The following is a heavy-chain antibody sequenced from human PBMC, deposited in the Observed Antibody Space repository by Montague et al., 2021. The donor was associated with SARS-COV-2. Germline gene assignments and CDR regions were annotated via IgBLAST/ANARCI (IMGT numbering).Heavy chain of an antibody. J-gene: IGHJ6*02. V-gene: IGHV4-39*01. D-gene: IGHD6-13*01. CDR3: ARHGYRAADYYYYGMDV. CDR1: GGSISSSSYY. CDR2: IYYSGNT. Sequence: SETLSLTCTVSGGSISSSSYYWGWIRQPPGKGLEWIGSIYYSGNTYYNPSLKSRVTISVDTSKNQFSLKLSSVTAADTAVYYCARHGYRAADYYYYGMDVWGQGTTVTGSS.